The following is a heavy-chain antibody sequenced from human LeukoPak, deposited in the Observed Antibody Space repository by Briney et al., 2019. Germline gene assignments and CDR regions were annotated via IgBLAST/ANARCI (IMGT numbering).Heavy chain of an antibody. CDR3: GKDQQGGAGSGRFDY. Sequence: PGGSLRLSCAASGFTSSAIHWVRQSPGKGLEWLAIISFDGAYRYYADSVKGRFTISRDISKNTFYLQMSSLTADDAALYYCGKDQQGGAGSGRFDYWGQGTLVTVSS. V-gene: IGHV3-30*04. J-gene: IGHJ4*02. CDR2: ISFDGAYR. CDR1: GFTSSA. D-gene: IGHD3-10*01.